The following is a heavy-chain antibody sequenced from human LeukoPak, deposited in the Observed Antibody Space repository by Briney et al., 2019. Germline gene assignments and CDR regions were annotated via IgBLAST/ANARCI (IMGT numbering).Heavy chain of an antibody. CDR3: AKPHYYDGPLHWYFDL. CDR2: ISGSGGST. D-gene: IGHD3-22*01. V-gene: IGHV3-23*01. CDR1: GFTFSSYA. J-gene: IGHJ2*01. Sequence: PGGSLRLSCAASGFTFSSYAMSWVRQAPGKGLEWVSAISGSGGSTYYADSVKGRFTISRDNSKNTLYLQMNSLRAEDTAVYYCAKPHYYDGPLHWYFDLWGRGTLVTVSS.